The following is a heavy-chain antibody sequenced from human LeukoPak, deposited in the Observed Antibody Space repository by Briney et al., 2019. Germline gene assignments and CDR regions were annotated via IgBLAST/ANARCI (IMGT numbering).Heavy chain of an antibody. CDR3: AKKDSSSWYTDYYYYYGMDV. CDR2: MNPNSGNT. V-gene: IGHV1-8*01. J-gene: IGHJ6*02. D-gene: IGHD6-13*01. Sequence: ASVKVSCKASGYTFTSYDINWVRQATGQGLEWMGWMNPNSGNTGYAQKFQGRVTMTRNTSISTAYMELSSLRSEDTAVYYCAKKDSSSWYTDYYYYYGMDVWGQGTTVTVSS. CDR1: GYTFTSYD.